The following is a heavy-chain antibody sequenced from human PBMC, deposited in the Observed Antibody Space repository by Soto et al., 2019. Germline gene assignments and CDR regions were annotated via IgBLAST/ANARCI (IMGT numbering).Heavy chain of an antibody. CDR3: ARGSRDFDY. V-gene: IGHV1-3*01. J-gene: IGHJ4*02. CDR2: INAGNGNT. Sequence: ASVKVSCKASGYTFTNYALHWVRQAPGQRLEWMGWINAGNGNTKYSQRFQGRVTLNRDTSASTAYMELSSLRSEDTAVYYCARGSRDFDYWGQGTLVTVSS. D-gene: IGHD6-13*01. CDR1: GYTFTNYA.